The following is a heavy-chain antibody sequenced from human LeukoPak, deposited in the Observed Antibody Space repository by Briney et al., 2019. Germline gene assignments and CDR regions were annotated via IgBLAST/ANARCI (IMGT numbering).Heavy chain of an antibody. CDR2: ISSSGSTI. J-gene: IGHJ4*02. CDR1: GFTFSISG. V-gene: IGHV3-48*04. Sequence: GGSLRLSCAASGFTFSISGMSWVRQAPGKGLEWVSYISSSGSTIYYADSVKGRFTISRDNAKNSLYLQMNSLRAEDTAVYYCARSAPYYDSSGLTDYWGQGTLVTVSS. D-gene: IGHD3-22*01. CDR3: ARSAPYYDSSGLTDY.